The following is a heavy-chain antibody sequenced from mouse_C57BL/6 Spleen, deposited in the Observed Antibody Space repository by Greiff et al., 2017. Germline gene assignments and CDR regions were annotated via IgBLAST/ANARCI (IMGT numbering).Heavy chain of an antibody. J-gene: IGHJ4*01. CDR3: TRTHYYGSSYYYAMDY. CDR1: GYTFTSYW. Sequence: VQLQQSGTVLARPGASVKMSCKTSGYTFTSYWMHWVKQRPGQGLEWIGAIYPGNSDTSYNQKFKGKAKLTAVTSASTAYMELSSLTNEDSAVYYCTRTHYYGSSYYYAMDYWGQGTSVTVSS. V-gene: IGHV1-5*01. D-gene: IGHD1-1*01. CDR2: IYPGNSDT.